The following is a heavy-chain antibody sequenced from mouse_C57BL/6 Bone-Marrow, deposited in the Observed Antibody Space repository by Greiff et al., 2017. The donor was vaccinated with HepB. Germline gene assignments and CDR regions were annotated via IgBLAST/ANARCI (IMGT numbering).Heavy chain of an antibody. V-gene: IGHV14-4*01. CDR2: IDPENGDT. D-gene: IGHD1-1*01. J-gene: IGHJ1*03. Sequence: EVQLQQSGAELVRPGASVKLSCTASGFNIKDDYMHWVKQRPEQGLEWIGWIDPENGDTEYASKFQGKATITADTSSNTAYLQLSSLTSEDTAVYYCTPMVYGSSYGYFDVWGTGTTVTVSS. CDR3: TPMVYGSSYGYFDV. CDR1: GFNIKDDY.